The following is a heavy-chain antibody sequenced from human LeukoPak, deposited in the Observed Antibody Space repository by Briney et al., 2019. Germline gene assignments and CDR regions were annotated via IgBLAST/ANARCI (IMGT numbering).Heavy chain of an antibody. Sequence: GESLKISCKGSGYSFTSYWIGLVRQMPGKGLEWMGIIYPGDSDTRYSPSFQGQVTISADKSISTAYLQWSSLKASDTAMYYCASQHYYDSSGYSGATAWGQGTMVTVSS. CDR2: IYPGDSDT. CDR3: ASQHYYDSSGYSGATA. V-gene: IGHV5-51*01. D-gene: IGHD3-22*01. CDR1: GYSFTSYW. J-gene: IGHJ3*01.